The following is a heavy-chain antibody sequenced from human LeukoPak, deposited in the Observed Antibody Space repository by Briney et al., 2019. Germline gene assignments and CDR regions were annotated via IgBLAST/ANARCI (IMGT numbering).Heavy chain of an antibody. CDR2: IKQDGREK. V-gene: IGHV3-7*03. D-gene: IGHD5-24*01. Sequence: GGSLRLSCVASGFTFSSYWMRRDRQAPGQGLEWVANIKQDGREKYYVDSVKGRFTISRDNGKKSLYLEMNSLRAEDKAVYYCARDTARWTGAFDIWGQGTMVTVSS. CDR1: GFTFSSYW. J-gene: IGHJ3*02. CDR3: ARDTARWTGAFDI.